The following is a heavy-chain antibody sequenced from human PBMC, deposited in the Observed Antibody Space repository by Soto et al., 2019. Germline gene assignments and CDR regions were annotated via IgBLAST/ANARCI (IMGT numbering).Heavy chain of an antibody. CDR1: AFTFNSYA. CDR2: IGTDGNT. Sequence: RGSLRLSCAASAFTFNSYAMNWVRQAPGKGLAWVSAIGTDGNTYYANSVKGRFTISRDNSRTTLYLQMNSLRVEDTALYYCVRKYPGTRPFDYWGQGTLVTVSS. D-gene: IGHD2-2*01. CDR3: VRKYPGTRPFDY. V-gene: IGHV3-23*01. J-gene: IGHJ4*02.